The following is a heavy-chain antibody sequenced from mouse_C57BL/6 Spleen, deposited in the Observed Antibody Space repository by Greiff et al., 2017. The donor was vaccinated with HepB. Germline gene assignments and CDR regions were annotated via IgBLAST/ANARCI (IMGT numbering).Heavy chain of an antibody. D-gene: IGHD2-3*01. J-gene: IGHJ3*01. Sequence: QVHVKQPGAELVMPGASVKLSCKASGYTFTSYWMHWVKQRPGQGLEWIGEIDPSDSYTNYNQKFKGKSTLTVDKSSSTAYMQLSSLTSEDSAVYYCARDDGSAWFAYWGQGTLVTVSA. V-gene: IGHV1-69*01. CDR3: ARDDGSAWFAY. CDR1: GYTFTSYW. CDR2: IDPSDSYT.